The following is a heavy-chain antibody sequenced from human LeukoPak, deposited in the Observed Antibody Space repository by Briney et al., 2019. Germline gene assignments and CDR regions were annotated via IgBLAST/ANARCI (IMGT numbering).Heavy chain of an antibody. D-gene: IGHD6-19*01. Sequence: GGSLRLSCAASGFTVSSNYMSWVRQAPGKGLEWVSVIYSGGNTHYADSVKGRFTISRDNSKNTLYLHMNSLRADDTAMYYCATGEDSSGWLGAFDIWGQGTMVTVSS. CDR3: ATGEDSSGWLGAFDI. J-gene: IGHJ3*02. V-gene: IGHV3-66*01. CDR2: IYSGGNT. CDR1: GFTVSSNY.